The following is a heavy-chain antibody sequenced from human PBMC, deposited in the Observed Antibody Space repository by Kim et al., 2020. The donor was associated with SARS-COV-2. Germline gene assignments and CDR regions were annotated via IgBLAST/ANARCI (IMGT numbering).Heavy chain of an antibody. J-gene: IGHJ4*02. Sequence: GGSLRLSCAASGFTFSSYAMSWVRQAPGKGLEWVSAISGSGGSTYYADSVKGRFTISRDNSKNTLYLQMNSLRAEDTAVYYCATLGDGYSYGYDKYYFDYWGQGTLVTVSS. CDR1: GFTFSSYA. V-gene: IGHV3-23*01. CDR2: ISGSGGST. CDR3: ATLGDGYSYGYDKYYFDY. D-gene: IGHD5-18*01.